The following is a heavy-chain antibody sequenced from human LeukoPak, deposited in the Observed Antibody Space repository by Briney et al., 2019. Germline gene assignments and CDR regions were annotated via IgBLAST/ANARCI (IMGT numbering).Heavy chain of an antibody. Sequence: PGGSLRLSCAASGFTFDDYGMSWVRQAPGKGLEWVSGINWNGGSTGHADSVKGRFTISRDNAKNSLYLEMNSLSADDTALYYCARDGSPEASINYFDTWGQGTPVTVSS. V-gene: IGHV3-20*04. D-gene: IGHD5-24*01. CDR2: INWNGGST. CDR3: ARDGSPEASINYFDT. J-gene: IGHJ5*02. CDR1: GFTFDDYG.